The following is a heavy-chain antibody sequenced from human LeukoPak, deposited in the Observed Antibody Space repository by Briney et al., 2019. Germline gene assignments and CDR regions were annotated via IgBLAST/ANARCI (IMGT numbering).Heavy chain of an antibody. V-gene: IGHV3-43*02. D-gene: IGHD3-22*01. Sequence: PGGSLRLXCAASGFTFDDYAMHWVRQAPGKGLEWVSLISGDGGSTYYADSVKGRFTISRDNSKNSLYLQMNSLRTEDTALYYCAKDQGRHYYDSSGYSFWGQGTLVTVSS. CDR3: AKDQGRHYYDSSGYSF. CDR1: GFTFDDYA. CDR2: ISGDGGST. J-gene: IGHJ4*02.